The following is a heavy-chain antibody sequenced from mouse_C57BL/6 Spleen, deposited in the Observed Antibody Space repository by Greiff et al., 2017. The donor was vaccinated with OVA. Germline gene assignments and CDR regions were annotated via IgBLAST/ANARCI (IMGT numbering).Heavy chain of an antibody. J-gene: IGHJ4*01. CDR2: IYPGSGNT. CDR1: GYTFTDYY. D-gene: IGHD2-2*01. Sequence: QVQLQQSGAELVRPGASVKLSCKASGYTFTDYYINWVKQRPGQGLEWIARIYPGSGNTYYNEKFKGKATLTAEKSSSTAYMQLSSLTSEDSAVYFCARGGYGYDGPMDYWGQGTSVTVSS. V-gene: IGHV1-76*01. CDR3: ARGGYGYDGPMDY.